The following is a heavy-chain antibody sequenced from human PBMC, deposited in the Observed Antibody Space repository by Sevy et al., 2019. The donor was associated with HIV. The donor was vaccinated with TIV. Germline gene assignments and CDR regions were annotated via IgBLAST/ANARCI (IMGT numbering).Heavy chain of an antibody. CDR3: ARYIAGPGFDF. D-gene: IGHD1-26*01. J-gene: IGHJ4*02. CDR2: ILGSGYT. V-gene: IGHV4-61*02. CDR1: GGSVSTGGYY. Sequence: SETLSLTCTLSGGSVSTGGYYWSWIRQSAGKGLEWIGRILGSGYTDNNPSLKSRVTISRDTSKSQFSLTRTSVTAADTAMYYCARYIAGPGFDFWGQGIQVTVSS.